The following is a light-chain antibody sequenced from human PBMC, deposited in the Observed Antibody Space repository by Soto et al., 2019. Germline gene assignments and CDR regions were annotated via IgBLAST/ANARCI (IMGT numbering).Light chain of an antibody. Sequence: DIQMTQSPSTLSASVGDRVTITCRASQRITGWLAWYQQKPGKAPNLLIYKASTLQSGVPSRFSGSGSGTEFTLTISSLQPDDVATYYCQHYNSYSQTFGQGTKV. CDR2: KAS. J-gene: IGKJ1*01. V-gene: IGKV1-5*03. CDR3: QHYNSYSQT. CDR1: QRITGW.